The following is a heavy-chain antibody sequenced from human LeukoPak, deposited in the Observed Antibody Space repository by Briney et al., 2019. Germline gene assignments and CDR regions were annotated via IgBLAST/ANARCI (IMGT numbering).Heavy chain of an antibody. D-gene: IGHD4-17*01. CDR2: VSGSGGGT. Sequence: GGSLRLSCAASGFPFSCYAMSWVRQAPGKGLEWVSVVSGSGGGTYYADSVKGRFAISGDNSKNTVYLQMNSLRAEDTALYYCAKGGVYGDYYFDYWGQGTLVTVSS. V-gene: IGHV3-23*01. J-gene: IGHJ4*02. CDR1: GFPFSCYA. CDR3: AKGGVYGDYYFDY.